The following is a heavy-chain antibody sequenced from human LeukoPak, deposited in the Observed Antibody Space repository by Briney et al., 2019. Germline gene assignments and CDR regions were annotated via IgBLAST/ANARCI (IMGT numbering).Heavy chain of an antibody. CDR1: GFSFSSYG. D-gene: IGHD6-19*01. CDR3: ANSQLSIAVASYNWFDP. CDR2: ISGSGGST. V-gene: IGHV3-23*01. J-gene: IGHJ5*02. Sequence: GGSLRLSCAASGFSFSSYGMSWVRQAPGKGLEWVSAISGSGGSTYYADSVKGRFTISRDNSKNTLYLQMNSLRAEDTAVYYCANSQLSIAVASYNWFDPWGQGTLVTVSS.